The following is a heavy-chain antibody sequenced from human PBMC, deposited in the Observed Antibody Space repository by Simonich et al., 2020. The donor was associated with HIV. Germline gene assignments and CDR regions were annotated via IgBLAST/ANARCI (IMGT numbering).Heavy chain of an antibody. J-gene: IGHJ3*02. CDR1: GFTFSTYW. V-gene: IGHV3-74*01. D-gene: IGHD2-8*02. CDR2: VNSDGRST. CDR3: ARDLVRSAFDI. Sequence: EVQLVESGGDLVQPGGSLRLSCAASGFTFSTYWMHWVRQAPGKGLVWVSRVNSDGRSTSYADSVKGRFTISRDNAKNTLYLQMNSLRAEDTAVYYCARDLVRSAFDIWGQGTMVTVSS.